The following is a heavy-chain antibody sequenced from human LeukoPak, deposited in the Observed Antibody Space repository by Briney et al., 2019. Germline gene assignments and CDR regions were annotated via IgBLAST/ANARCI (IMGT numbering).Heavy chain of an antibody. D-gene: IGHD6-13*01. V-gene: IGHV4-4*02. Sequence: SETLSLTCAVSGGSISSSNWWSWVRQPPGKGLEWIGEIYHSGSTNYNPSLKSRVTISVDKSKNQFSLKLSSVTAADTAVCYCARSSLLAAGHDAFDIWGQGTMVTVSS. J-gene: IGHJ3*02. CDR1: GGSISSSNW. CDR3: ARSSLLAAGHDAFDI. CDR2: IYHSGST.